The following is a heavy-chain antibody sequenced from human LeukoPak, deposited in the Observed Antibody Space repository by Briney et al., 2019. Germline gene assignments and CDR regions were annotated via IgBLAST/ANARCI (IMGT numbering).Heavy chain of an antibody. CDR2: SSGSGGST. CDR1: GFTFSSYA. V-gene: IGHV3-23*01. CDR3: AKEGYSRGYYSYYYMDV. J-gene: IGHJ6*03. D-gene: IGHD6-13*01. Sequence: GGSLRLSCAASGFTFSSYAMSWVRQAPGKGLEWASASSGSGGSTYYADSVKGRFTISRDNSKNTVYVQMNSLRAEDTAVYYCAKEGYSRGYYSYYYMDVWGKGTTVTVSS.